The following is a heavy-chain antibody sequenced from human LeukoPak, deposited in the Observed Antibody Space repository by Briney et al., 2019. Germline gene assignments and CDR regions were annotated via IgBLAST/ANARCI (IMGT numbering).Heavy chain of an antibody. J-gene: IGHJ6*03. CDR2: ISSSSSYI. D-gene: IGHD2-15*01. Sequence: GGSLRLSCAASGFTFSSYDMNWVRQTPGKGLEWVSSISSSSSYIFYADSVKGRFTISRDNAKNSLYLQMNSLRAEDTAVYYCARVLRYCSGGNCYSGGLGYMDVWGKGTTVTISS. CDR3: ARVLRYCSGGNCYSGGLGYMDV. CDR1: GFTFSSYD. V-gene: IGHV3-21*04.